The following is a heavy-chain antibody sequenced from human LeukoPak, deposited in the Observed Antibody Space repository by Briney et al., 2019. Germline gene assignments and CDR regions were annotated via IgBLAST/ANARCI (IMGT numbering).Heavy chain of an antibody. V-gene: IGHV1-69*13. Sequence: SVKVSCKASGGTFSSYAISWVRQAPGQGLEWMGGIIPIFGTANYAQKFQGRVTITADESTSTAYMELRSLRSDDTAVYYCGSSSDYYGMDVWGQGTTVTVSS. J-gene: IGHJ6*02. CDR2: IIPIFGTA. D-gene: IGHD6-6*01. CDR3: GSSSDYYGMDV. CDR1: GGTFSSYA.